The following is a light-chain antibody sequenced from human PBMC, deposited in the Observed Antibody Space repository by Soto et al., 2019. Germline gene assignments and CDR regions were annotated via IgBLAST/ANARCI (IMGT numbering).Light chain of an antibody. CDR3: QQYRSSRT. CDR1: QSVSSTY. Sequence: EIVLTQSPGTLSLSPGERATLSCRASQSVSSTYLAWYQQKPGQAPRLLIYGASIRATGIPDRFSGSGSGTDFTLTISRLEPEDVAVYYCQQYRSSRTFGQGTKVEIK. J-gene: IGKJ1*01. V-gene: IGKV3-20*01. CDR2: GAS.